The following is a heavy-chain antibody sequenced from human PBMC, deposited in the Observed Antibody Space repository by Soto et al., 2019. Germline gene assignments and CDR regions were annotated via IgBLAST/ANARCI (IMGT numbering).Heavy chain of an antibody. D-gene: IGHD5-12*01. CDR1: GYTFTGYY. CDR2: INPNSGNT. J-gene: IGHJ4*02. Sequence: ASVKVSCKASGYTFTGYYMHWVRQAPGQGLEWMGWINPNSGNTGYAQKFQGRVTMTRNTSISTAYMELSSLRSEDTAVYYCARGDQVATIADYWGQGTLVTVSS. CDR3: ARGDQVATIADY. V-gene: IGHV1-8*02.